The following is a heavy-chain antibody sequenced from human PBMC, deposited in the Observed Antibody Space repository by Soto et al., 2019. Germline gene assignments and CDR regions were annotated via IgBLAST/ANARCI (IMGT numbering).Heavy chain of an antibody. CDR1: GGSISGGGYY. V-gene: IGHV4-31*03. J-gene: IGHJ5*02. CDR2: IYYSGST. Sequence: PSETLSLSFTVSGGSISGGGYYWSWIRRHPGKGLELIGYIYYSGSTYYNPSLKSRVTISVDTSKNQFSLKLSSVTAADTAAYYCESGPMNWFDPWRQGTLVTVSS. CDR3: ESGPMNWFDP.